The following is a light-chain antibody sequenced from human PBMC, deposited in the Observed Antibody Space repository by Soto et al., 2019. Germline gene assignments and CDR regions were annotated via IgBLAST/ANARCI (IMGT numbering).Light chain of an antibody. CDR1: QSVSSN. V-gene: IGKV3-15*01. CDR3: QQYNNWWT. CDR2: GAS. J-gene: IGKJ1*01. Sequence: EIVMTQSPATLSVSPGERASLSCKASQSVSSNLAWYQQKPGQAPRPLIYGASTRATGIPARFSGSGSGTEFTLTISSLQSEDFAIYYCQQYNNWWTFGQGTKVDIK.